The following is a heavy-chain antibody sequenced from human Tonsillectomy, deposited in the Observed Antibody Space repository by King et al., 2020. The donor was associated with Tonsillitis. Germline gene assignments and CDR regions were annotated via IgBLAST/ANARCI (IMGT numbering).Heavy chain of an antibody. V-gene: IGHV5-51*01. CDR1: GYSFTTYW. CDR2: IYPDDSDT. CDR3: ARILRYFDWGPFDI. J-gene: IGHJ3*02. D-gene: IGHD3-9*01. Sequence: QLVQSGAEVKKPGESLKISCKGSGYSFTTYWIGWVRQVPGKGLEWMGIIYPDDSDTRHSPSFQGQVTISADKSISTAYLQWSSLKASDTAMYYCARILRYFDWGPFDIWGQGTMVTVSS.